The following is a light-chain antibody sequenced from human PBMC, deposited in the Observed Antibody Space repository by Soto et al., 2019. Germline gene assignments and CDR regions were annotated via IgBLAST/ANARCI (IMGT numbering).Light chain of an antibody. Sequence: DIQMTQSPSSLSGSVGDRVTITCRASQTISSWLAWYQQKPGKAPKLLIYKASTLKSGVPSRFSGSGSGTDFTLTISRLEPEDFAVYYGQQYGSSPRTFGQGTRLEFK. CDR1: QTISSW. CDR3: QQYGSSPRT. V-gene: IGKV1-5*03. CDR2: KAS. J-gene: IGKJ5*01.